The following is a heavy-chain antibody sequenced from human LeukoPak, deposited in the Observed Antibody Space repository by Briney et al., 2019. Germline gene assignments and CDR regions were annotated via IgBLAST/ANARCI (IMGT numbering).Heavy chain of an antibody. CDR1: GYTFTNYC. V-gene: IGHV1-18*01. J-gene: IGHJ4*02. Sequence: ASVKVSCQASGYTFTNYCISWVRQAPGQGLEWMGWISAYNGNTNYAQKLQGRVTMTTDTSTSTAYMELRSLRSDDTAVYYCARENYDILTGYYVDYWGQGTLVTVSS. CDR3: ARENYDILTGYYVDY. D-gene: IGHD3-9*01. CDR2: ISAYNGNT.